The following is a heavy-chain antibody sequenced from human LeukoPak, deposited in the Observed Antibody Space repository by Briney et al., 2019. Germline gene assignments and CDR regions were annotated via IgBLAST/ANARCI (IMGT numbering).Heavy chain of an antibody. CDR2: INHSGST. V-gene: IGHV4-38-2*02. Sequence: SETLSLTCTVSGYFIRSGFYWGWIRQPPGKGLEWIGEINHSGSTNYNPSLKSRVTISVDTSKNQFSLKLSSVTAADTAVYYCAKGNYYFDYWGQGTLVTVSS. CDR3: AKGNYYFDY. J-gene: IGHJ4*02. CDR1: GYFIRSGFY.